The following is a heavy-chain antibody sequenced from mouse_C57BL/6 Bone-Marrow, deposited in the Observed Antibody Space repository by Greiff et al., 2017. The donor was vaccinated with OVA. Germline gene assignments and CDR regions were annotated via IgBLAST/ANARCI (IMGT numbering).Heavy chain of an antibody. J-gene: IGHJ2*01. V-gene: IGHV1-64*01. Sequence: QVQLQQPGAELVKPGASVKLSCKASGYTFTSYWMHWVKQRPGQGLEWIGMIHPNSGSTNYNEKFKSKATLTVDKSSSTAYMQLSSLTSEDSVVYYCARPGAPYYYGSSYDYWGQGTTLTVSS. D-gene: IGHD1-1*01. CDR2: IHPNSGST. CDR3: ARPGAPYYYGSSYDY. CDR1: GYTFTSYW.